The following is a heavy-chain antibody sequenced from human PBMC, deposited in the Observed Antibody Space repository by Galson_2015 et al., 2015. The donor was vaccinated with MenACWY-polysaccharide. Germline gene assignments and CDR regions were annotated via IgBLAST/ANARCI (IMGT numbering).Heavy chain of an antibody. V-gene: IGHV4-31*03. CDR2: MRHSGTS. CDR1: GAPINSGGHY. Sequence: TLSLTCTVSGAPINSGGHYWTWVRPHPGEGLEWVGYMRHSGTSNYNPPLKSRGVLSVDTSKNQFSLSLTSVTAADTAVYYCARIPSTVTSSGWFDPWGQGTLVTVTS. D-gene: IGHD4-17*01. CDR3: ARIPSTVTSSGWFDP. J-gene: IGHJ5*02.